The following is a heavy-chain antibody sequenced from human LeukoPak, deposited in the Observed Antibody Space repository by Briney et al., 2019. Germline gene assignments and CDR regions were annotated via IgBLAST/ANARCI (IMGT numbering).Heavy chain of an antibody. J-gene: IGHJ4*02. D-gene: IGHD6-19*01. Sequence: GGSLRLSCAASGFTFSSYSMNWVRQAPGKGLEWVSSISSSSSCIYYADSVKGRFTISRDNAKNSLYLQMNSLRAEDTAVYYCARAEYSSGWYCFDYWGQGTLVTVSS. CDR3: ARAEYSSGWYCFDY. V-gene: IGHV3-21*01. CDR2: ISSSSSCI. CDR1: GFTFSSYS.